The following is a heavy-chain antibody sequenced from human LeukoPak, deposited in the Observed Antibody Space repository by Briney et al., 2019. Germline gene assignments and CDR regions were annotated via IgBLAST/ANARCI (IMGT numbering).Heavy chain of an antibody. CDR3: ARVDGYNVVY. CDR1: GYTFTSYD. J-gene: IGHJ4*02. D-gene: IGHD5-24*01. V-gene: IGHV1-8*01. Sequence: GASVKVSCKAAGYTFTSYDINWVRQATGQGLEWMGWMNPNSGNTGYAQKFQGRVIMTRSTSISTAYMELSSLRAEDTAVYYCARVDGYNVVYWGQGTLVTVSS. CDR2: MNPNSGNT.